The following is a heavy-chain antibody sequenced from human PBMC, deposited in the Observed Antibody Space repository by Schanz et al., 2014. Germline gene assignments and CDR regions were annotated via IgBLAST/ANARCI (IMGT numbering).Heavy chain of an antibody. Sequence: EVKLVESGGAVVRPGGSLRLSCAASGITFSDYAMSWVRQAPGKGLGWVSTIASGGSHTFYADSVTGRFTISGDNTKNSVFLQMSSLRVEDTGLYFCARDPVEGAPTPYYFDSWGPGTLVTVSS. V-gene: IGHV3-23*04. CDR3: ARDPVEGAPTPYYFDS. J-gene: IGHJ4*02. CDR2: IASGGSHT. D-gene: IGHD1-26*01. CDR1: GITFSDYA.